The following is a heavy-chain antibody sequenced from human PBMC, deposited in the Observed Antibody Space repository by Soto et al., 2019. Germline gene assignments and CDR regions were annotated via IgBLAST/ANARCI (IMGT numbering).Heavy chain of an antibody. Sequence: SETLSLTCITSGDSKSISTYSCSWIRQPPGKALQWIGFIYQRGVTSYNPSLASRVSISLDRSNNQCSLKLKSVTAADTAVYFCAGMPYTSGLRFDPWGPGTLVTVSS. CDR3: AGMPYTSGLRFDP. CDR2: IYQRGVT. D-gene: IGHD6-19*01. V-gene: IGHV4-30-2*01. J-gene: IGHJ5*02. CDR1: GDSKSISTYS.